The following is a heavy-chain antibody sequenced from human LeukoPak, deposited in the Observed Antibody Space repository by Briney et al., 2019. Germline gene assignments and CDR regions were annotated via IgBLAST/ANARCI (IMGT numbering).Heavy chain of an antibody. Sequence: SETLSLTCTVSGGSISSYYWSWIRQPPGKGLEWIGYIYYSGSTNYNPSLKSRVTISVDTSKNQFSLKLSSVTAADTAVYYCARNRGYSYGYHYYYYGMDVWGQGTTVTVSS. D-gene: IGHD5-18*01. CDR2: IYYSGST. CDR1: GGSISSYY. V-gene: IGHV4-59*12. CDR3: ARNRGYSYGYHYYYYGMDV. J-gene: IGHJ6*02.